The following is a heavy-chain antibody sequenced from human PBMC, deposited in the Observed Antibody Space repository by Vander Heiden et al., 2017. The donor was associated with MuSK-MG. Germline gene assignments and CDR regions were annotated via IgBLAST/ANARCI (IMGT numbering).Heavy chain of an antibody. D-gene: IGHD3-9*01. CDR2: ISSNGGST. J-gene: IGHJ4*02. CDR3: VKSLRRYYDILTGPLDY. CDR1: GITYGSYA. V-gene: IGHV3-64D*06. Sequence: EEQLLESGGGLVQPGGSLRLSWSGSGITYGSYAMHWVRQAPGKGLEYVSAISSNGGSTYYADSVKGRFTNSRDNSKNTLYLQMSSLRAEDTAVYYCVKSLRRYYDILTGPLDYWGQGTLVTVSS.